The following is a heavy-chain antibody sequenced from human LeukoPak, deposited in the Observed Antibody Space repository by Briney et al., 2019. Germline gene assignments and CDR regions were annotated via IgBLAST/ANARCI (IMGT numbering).Heavy chain of an antibody. Sequence: PGGSLRLSCAASGFTFSSYAMHWVRQAPGKGLEWVAVISYDGSNKYYADSVKGRFTISRDNSKNTLYLQMNSLRAEDMAVYYCARAGSIAARPGSSTNWFDPWGQGTLVTVSS. V-gene: IGHV3-30-3*01. CDR2: ISYDGSNK. CDR1: GFTFSSYA. CDR3: ARAGSIAARPGSSTNWFDP. J-gene: IGHJ5*02. D-gene: IGHD6-6*01.